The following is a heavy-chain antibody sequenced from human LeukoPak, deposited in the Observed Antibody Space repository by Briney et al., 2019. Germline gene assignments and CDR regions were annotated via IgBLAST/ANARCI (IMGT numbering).Heavy chain of an antibody. D-gene: IGHD4-11*01. CDR1: GYTFTGYY. CDR3: ARVGGVYSKLFDY. V-gene: IGHV1-2*02. J-gene: IGHJ4*02. Sequence: ASVTVSCKASGYTFTGYYMHWVRQAPGQGLEWMGWINPNSGGTNYAQKFQGRVTMTRDTSISTAYMELSRLRSDDTAVYYCARVGGVYSKLFDYWGQGTLVTVSS. CDR2: INPNSGGT.